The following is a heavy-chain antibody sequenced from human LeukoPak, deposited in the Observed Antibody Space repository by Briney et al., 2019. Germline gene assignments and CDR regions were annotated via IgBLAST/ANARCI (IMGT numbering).Heavy chain of an antibody. V-gene: IGHV5-51*01. CDR2: IYPGDSDT. D-gene: IGHD5-18*01. CDR1: GYSFTTYW. J-gene: IGHJ4*02. CDR3: ARGGRGYNYDYFDY. Sequence: GESLKISCKGSGYSFTTYWSGWVRQLPGKGLEWMGIIYPGDSDTRYSPSFQGQVTVSAVKSISTAYLQWSSLKASDTAMYYCARGGRGYNYDYFDYWGQGTLVTVSS.